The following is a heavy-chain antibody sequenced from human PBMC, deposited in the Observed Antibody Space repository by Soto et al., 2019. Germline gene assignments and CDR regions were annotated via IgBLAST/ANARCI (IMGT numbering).Heavy chain of an antibody. Sequence: QVQLVQSGSELKNPGASVKVSCNASGYIFTNYAMNWMRQAPGQGLEWMGWINTNTGNPTYAQGFTGRFVFSLDTSVSTAYLQIYSLQTEDTAVYYCARDHHGRRGSCYFLFDPWGQGTLVTVSS. CDR1: GYIFTNYA. CDR2: INTNTGNP. CDR3: ARDHHGRRGSCYFLFDP. D-gene: IGHD2-15*01. V-gene: IGHV7-4-1*01. J-gene: IGHJ5*02.